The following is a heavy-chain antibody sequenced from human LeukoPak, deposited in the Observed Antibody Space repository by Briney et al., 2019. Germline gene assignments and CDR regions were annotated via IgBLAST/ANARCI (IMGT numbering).Heavy chain of an antibody. Sequence: PSETLSLTCTVSGGSISSSSYYWGWIRQPPGKGLEWIGSIYYSGSTYYNPSLKSRVTISVDTSKNQFSLKLSSVTAADTAVYYCAAELGMYYFDYWGQGTLVTVSS. D-gene: IGHD7-27*01. CDR2: IYYSGST. J-gene: IGHJ4*02. V-gene: IGHV4-39*07. CDR3: AAELGMYYFDY. CDR1: GGSISSSSYY.